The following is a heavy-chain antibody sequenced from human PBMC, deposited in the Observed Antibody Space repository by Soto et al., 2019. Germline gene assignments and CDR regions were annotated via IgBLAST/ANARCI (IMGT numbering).Heavy chain of an antibody. Sequence: QITLKESGPTLVKPTQTLTLTCTFSGFSLSSTRMAVGWIRQPPGKALEWLALIYWDDDKRYSPFLKSRLTITKDTSKHQVVLTMSNMDPVDTARYYCAHIVVAGLGYYFDYWGQGTQVTVSS. CDR3: AHIVVAGLGYYFDY. V-gene: IGHV2-5*02. CDR1: GFSLSSTRMA. CDR2: IYWDDDK. J-gene: IGHJ4*02. D-gene: IGHD6-19*01.